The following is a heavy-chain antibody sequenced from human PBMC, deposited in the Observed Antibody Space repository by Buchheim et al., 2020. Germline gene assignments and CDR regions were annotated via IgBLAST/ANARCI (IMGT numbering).Heavy chain of an antibody. D-gene: IGHD6-13*01. CDR3: ARGSGNSWHLLH. CDR1: GGSISSDY. V-gene: IGHV4-59*01. Sequence: QVQLQESGPGQVKPSETLSLTCTVSGGSISSDYWSWIRQSPGKGLEWIGCIFYSGNTHYNPFLKSRVTISSDKSKNQFSLKLNSVTAADTAVYYCARGSGNSWHLLHWGQGT. CDR2: IFYSGNT. J-gene: IGHJ1*01.